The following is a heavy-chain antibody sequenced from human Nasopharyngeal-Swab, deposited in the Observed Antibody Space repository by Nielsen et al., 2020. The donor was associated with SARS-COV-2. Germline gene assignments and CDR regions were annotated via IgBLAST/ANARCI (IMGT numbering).Heavy chain of an antibody. V-gene: IGHV4-34*01. CDR2: INHSGST. CDR3: ARGSPPGVVPAALGVIFYYYYYMDV. D-gene: IGHD2-2*01. Sequence: SETLSLTCAVYGGSFSGYYWSWIRQPPGKGLEWIGEINHSGSTNYNPSLKSLVTISVDTSKKQFSLKLSSVTAADTAVYYCARGSPPGVVPAALGVIFYYYYYMDVWGKGTTVTVSS. J-gene: IGHJ6*03. CDR1: GGSFSGYY.